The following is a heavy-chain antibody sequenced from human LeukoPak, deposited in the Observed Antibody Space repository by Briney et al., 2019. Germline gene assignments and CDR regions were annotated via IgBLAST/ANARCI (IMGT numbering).Heavy chain of an antibody. J-gene: IGHJ6*03. V-gene: IGHV1-18*01. CDR3: AREGGVGPTAPPDYYSYQMDV. CDR1: GYTFISYG. Sequence: ASVKVSCEASGYTFISYGITWVRQAPGQGLEWMGWISPYTTKTNYAQSLQGRVTMTTDTSTSTAYMELRSLRSDGTAVYYCAREGGVGPTAPPDYYSYQMDVWGKGTTVTVSS. D-gene: IGHD1-26*01. CDR2: ISPYTTKT.